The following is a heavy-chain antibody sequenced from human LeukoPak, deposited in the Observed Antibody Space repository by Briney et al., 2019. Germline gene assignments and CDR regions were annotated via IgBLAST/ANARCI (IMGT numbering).Heavy chain of an antibody. D-gene: IGHD6-13*01. V-gene: IGHV3-7*01. CDR1: GFTFSRYW. CDR3: ARLAAAGFDY. Sequence: PGGSLRLSCAASGFTFSRYWMSWVRQAPGKGPEWAANIKEDGSEKYYVASVRGRFTISRDNAKNSLYLQMNSLRAEDTAVYYCARLAAAGFDYWGQGNLVTASS. CDR2: IKEDGSEK. J-gene: IGHJ4*02.